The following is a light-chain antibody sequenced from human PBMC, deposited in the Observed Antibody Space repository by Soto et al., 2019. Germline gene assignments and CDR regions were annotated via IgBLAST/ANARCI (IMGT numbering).Light chain of an antibody. J-gene: IGLJ1*01. V-gene: IGLV2-8*01. Sequence: QSVLTQPPSASGSPGQSVAISCTGTSSDVGSYDYVSWYQHHPGKAPKLMIYEVNKRPSGVPDRFPGSKSGNTASLTVSGLQAEDEADYYCSSYVGSNNFPYVFVTVTKVTVL. CDR3: SSYVGSNNFPYV. CDR1: SSDVGSYDY. CDR2: EVN.